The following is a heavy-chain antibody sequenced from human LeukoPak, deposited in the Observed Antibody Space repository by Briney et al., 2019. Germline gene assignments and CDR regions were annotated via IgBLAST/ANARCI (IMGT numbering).Heavy chain of an antibody. CDR3: LACYRSIPCY. CDR2: ISGRGDST. CDR1: GFTFSSYA. D-gene: IGHD2-2*01. Sequence: PGGSLRLSCAASGFTFSSYAMSWVRQAPGKGLEWVSGISGRGDSTYYADSVKGRFTISRDNSKNTLYLQMKSLRGEDMAVYYCLACYRSIPCYWGQGTLVTVSS. J-gene: IGHJ4*02. V-gene: IGHV3-23*01.